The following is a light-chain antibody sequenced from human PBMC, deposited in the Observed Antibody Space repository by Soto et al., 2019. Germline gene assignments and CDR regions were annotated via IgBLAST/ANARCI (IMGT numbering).Light chain of an antibody. CDR3: QQYNSYPWT. J-gene: IGKJ1*01. V-gene: IGKV1-5*03. CDR2: KAS. CDR1: QSISTW. Sequence: DIQMTQSPSTLSASFGDRVTITCRASQSISTWLAWYQQKPGKGPTLLIYKASRLESGVPSRFSGSGSGTEFTLTISSLQPDDFATYYCQQYNSYPWTFGQGTKV.